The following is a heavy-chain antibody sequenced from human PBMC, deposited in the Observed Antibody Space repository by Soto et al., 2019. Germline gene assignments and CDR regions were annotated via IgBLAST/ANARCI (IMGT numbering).Heavy chain of an antibody. J-gene: IGHJ4*02. CDR2: ISGSGGST. CDR1: GFTFSSYA. V-gene: IGHV3-23*01. Sequence: GGSLRLSCAASGFTFSSYAMSWVRQAPGKGLEWVSAISGSGGSTYYADSVKGRFTISRDNSKNTLYLQMNSLKTEDTAVYYCTTEPIYDMVRGVNFDYWGQGTLVTVSS. CDR3: TTEPIYDMVRGVNFDY. D-gene: IGHD3-10*01.